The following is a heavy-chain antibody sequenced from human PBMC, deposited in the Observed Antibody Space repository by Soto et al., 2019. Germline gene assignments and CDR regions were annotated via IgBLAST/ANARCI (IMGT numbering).Heavy chain of an antibody. D-gene: IGHD4-17*01. Sequence: PGGSLRLSCAVSGFTVSNNYMSWVRQAPGKGLEGVSVIYSGGSTYYADSVKGRFTISRDNSKNTLYLQMNSLRAEDTAVYYCARSGTLRTIDAFDIWGQGTMVTVSS. CDR1: GFTVSNNY. CDR3: ARSGTLRTIDAFDI. V-gene: IGHV3-53*01. CDR2: IYSGGST. J-gene: IGHJ3*02.